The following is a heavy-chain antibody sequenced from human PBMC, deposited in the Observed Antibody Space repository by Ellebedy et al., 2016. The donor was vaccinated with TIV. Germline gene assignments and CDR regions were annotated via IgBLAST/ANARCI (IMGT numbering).Heavy chain of an antibody. CDR1: GFAFNTYG. V-gene: IGHV3-33*01. J-gene: IGHJ2*01. CDR3: ARAGTGDRETHRYFDL. CDR2: IWYDGSNK. Sequence: GGSLRLSXAASGFAFNTYGMHWVRQAPGKGLEWVAVIWYDGSNKYYADSVKGRFTISRDISKNTLYLQVNSLGAEDTAFYYCARAGTGDRETHRYFDLWGRGTLVTVSS. D-gene: IGHD7-27*01.